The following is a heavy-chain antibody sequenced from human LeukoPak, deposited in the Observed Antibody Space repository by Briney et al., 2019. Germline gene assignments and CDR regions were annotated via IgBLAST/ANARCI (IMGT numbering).Heavy chain of an antibody. V-gene: IGHV3-48*01. CDR2: ISSGSSTI. CDR1: GFTFSSYE. CDR3: ARDLYGDYANWFDP. Sequence: GGSLRLSCAASGFTFSSYEMNWVRQAPGKGLEWVSYISSGSSTIYYADSVKGRFTISRDNAKNSLYLQMNSLGAEDTAVYYCARDLYGDYANWFDPWGQGTLVTVSS. J-gene: IGHJ5*02. D-gene: IGHD4-17*01.